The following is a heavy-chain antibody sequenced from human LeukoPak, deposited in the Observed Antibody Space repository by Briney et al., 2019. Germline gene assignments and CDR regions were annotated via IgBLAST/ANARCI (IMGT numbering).Heavy chain of an antibody. CDR2: IYYSGST. Sequence: SETLSLTCTVSGGSISSYYWSWLRQPPGKGLEWIGYIYYSGSTNYNPSLKSRVTILLDTSKNQFSLNLNSVTAADTAIYYCARMFEYWGQGTLVTVSS. V-gene: IGHV4-59*08. CDR1: GGSISSYY. J-gene: IGHJ4*02. CDR3: ARMFEY.